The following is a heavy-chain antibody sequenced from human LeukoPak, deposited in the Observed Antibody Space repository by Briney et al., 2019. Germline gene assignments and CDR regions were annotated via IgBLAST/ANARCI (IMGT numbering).Heavy chain of an antibody. CDR1: GGSISSSSYY. Sequence: PSETLSLTCTVSGGSISSSSYYWGWIRQPPGKGLEWIGSIYYSGSTYYNPSLKSRVTISVDTSKNQFSLKLSSVTAADTAVYYCARHSPWMATPAFDYWGQGTLVTVSS. CDR3: ARHSPWMATPAFDY. V-gene: IGHV4-39*01. D-gene: IGHD5-24*01. CDR2: IYYSGST. J-gene: IGHJ4*02.